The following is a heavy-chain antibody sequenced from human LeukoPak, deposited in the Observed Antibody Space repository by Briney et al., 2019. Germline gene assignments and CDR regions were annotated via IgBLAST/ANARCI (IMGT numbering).Heavy chain of an antibody. V-gene: IGHV4-39*01. J-gene: IGHJ4*02. CDR2: IYYSGST. Sequence: PSETLSLTCTVSGGSISSSSYYWGWIRQRPGKGLEWIGSIYYSGSTYYNPSLKTRVTISVDTSKNPFSLKLSSVTAADTAVYSCATRIAFRYYDSSGYLYWGQGTLVTVSS. CDR3: ATRIAFRYYDSSGYLY. CDR1: GGSISSSSYY. D-gene: IGHD3-22*01.